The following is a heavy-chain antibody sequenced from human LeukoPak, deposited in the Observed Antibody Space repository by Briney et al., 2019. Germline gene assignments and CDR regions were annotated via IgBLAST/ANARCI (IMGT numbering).Heavy chain of an antibody. CDR3: ARGGRWLQFRD. Sequence: PSETLSLTCAVSGGSFCGYYWSWVRQPPGKGVEWIGEINHSGSTNYNPSLKSRVTISVDTSKNQFSLKLSSVTAADTAVYYCARGGRWLQFRDWGQGTLVTVSS. D-gene: IGHD5-24*01. J-gene: IGHJ4*02. V-gene: IGHV4-34*01. CDR2: INHSGST. CDR1: GGSFCGYY.